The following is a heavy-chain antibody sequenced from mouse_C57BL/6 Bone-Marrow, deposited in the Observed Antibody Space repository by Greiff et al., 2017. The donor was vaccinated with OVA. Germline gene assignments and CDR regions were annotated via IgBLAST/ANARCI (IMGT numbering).Heavy chain of an antibody. CDR2: FHPYNDDT. J-gene: IGHJ1*03. D-gene: IGHD1-3*01. V-gene: IGHV1-47*01. Sequence: QVQLQQSGAELVQPGASVKMSCKASGYTFTTYPLAWMKQNHGKSLEWIGNFHPYNDDTKYNEKFKGTATLTVEKSYSTVYLELSRLTSDDSAVYYCARKGSGYWYFDVWGTGTTVTVSS. CDR1: GYTFTTYP. CDR3: ARKGSGYWYFDV.